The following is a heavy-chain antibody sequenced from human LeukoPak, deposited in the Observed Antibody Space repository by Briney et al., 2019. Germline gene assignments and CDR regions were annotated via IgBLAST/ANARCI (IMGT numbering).Heavy chain of an antibody. Sequence: GGSLRLSCAASGFTFSSYAMHWVRQAPGKGLEWVAVISYDGSNKYYADSVKGRFTISRDNSKNTLYLQMNSLRAEDTAVYYCARMLSGVGGSTQNYYYYGMDVWGQGTTVTVSS. J-gene: IGHJ6*02. V-gene: IGHV3-30-3*01. CDR2: ISYDGSNK. CDR1: GFTFSSYA. D-gene: IGHD2-15*01. CDR3: ARMLSGVGGSTQNYYYYGMDV.